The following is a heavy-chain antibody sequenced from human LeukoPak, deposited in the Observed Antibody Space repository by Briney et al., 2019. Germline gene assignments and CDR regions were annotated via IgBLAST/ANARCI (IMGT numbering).Heavy chain of an antibody. V-gene: IGHV4-34*01. CDR1: GGSFSGYY. J-gene: IGHJ6*02. CDR3: ARLAAAGPNDYGMDV. CDR2: INHSGST. Sequence: PSETLSLTCAVYGGSFSGYYWSWIRQPPGKGLEWIGEINHSGSTNYNPSLKSRVTISVDTSKNQFSLKLSSVTAADTAVYYCARLAAAGPNDYGMDVWGQGTTVTVSS. D-gene: IGHD6-13*01.